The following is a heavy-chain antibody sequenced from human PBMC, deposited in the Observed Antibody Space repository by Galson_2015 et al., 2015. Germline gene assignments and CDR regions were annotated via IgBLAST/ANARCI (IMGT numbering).Heavy chain of an antibody. J-gene: IGHJ4*02. D-gene: IGHD6-19*01. V-gene: IGHV3-23*01. CDR3: AKAVRDIAVAEGEHNDDY. CDR1: GFTFSSYA. CDR2: ISGSGGST. Sequence: SLRLSCAASGFTFSSYAMSWVRQAPGKGLEWVSAISGSGGSTYYADSVKGRFTISRDNSKNTLYLQMNSLRAEDTAVYYCAKAVRDIAVAEGEHNDDYWGQGTLVTVSS.